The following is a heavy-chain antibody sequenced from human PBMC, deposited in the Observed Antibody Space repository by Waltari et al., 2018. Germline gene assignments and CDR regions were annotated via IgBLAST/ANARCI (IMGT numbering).Heavy chain of an antibody. J-gene: IGHJ4*02. V-gene: IGHV1-8*02. D-gene: IGHD6-19*01. CDR3: SIGSGGAFDH. CDR2: MNPNKGHT. Sequence: QVQLVQSGAAVKKPGASVTVSCKGSGDPFMNFDITGVRQATGQGLEWMGWMNPNKGHTGYAPNFQGRVIMTRDTSISTAYMELNSLTYEDTAMYYCSIGSGGAFDHWGQGTLITVSS. CDR1: GDPFMNFD.